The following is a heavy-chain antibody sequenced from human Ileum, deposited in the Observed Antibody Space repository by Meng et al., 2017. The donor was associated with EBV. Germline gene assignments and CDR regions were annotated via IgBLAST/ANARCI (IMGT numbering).Heavy chain of an antibody. CDR3: ARGSGAGGRDWFDP. CDR2: MNSYTGNA. J-gene: IGHJ5*02. CDR1: GYTFINHD. D-gene: IGHD3-16*01. Sequence: QGPLVQSGAEVKKPGASVKVSFKASGYTFINHDINWVRQAAGQGLESIGWMNSYTGNAGYAQKFRGRVTMTRDTSINTAYLEVISLTSEDTAVYYCARGSGAGGRDWFDPWGQGTLVTVSS. V-gene: IGHV1-8*01.